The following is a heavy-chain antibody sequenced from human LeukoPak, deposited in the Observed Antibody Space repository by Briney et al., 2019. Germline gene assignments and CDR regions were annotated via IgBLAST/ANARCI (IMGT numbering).Heavy chain of an antibody. D-gene: IGHD2-2*02. Sequence: SSVKVSCKPSGYTFTTYGISWVRQAPGQGLDWMGWINPYNANTKYAQKLQGRLTMTTDSSTSTAYMELRRLRSADTPGDYCARELYGRFDSWGQGTLVTVSS. CDR3: ARELYGRFDS. J-gene: IGHJ4*02. CDR1: GYTFTTYG. V-gene: IGHV1-18*01. CDR2: INPYNANT.